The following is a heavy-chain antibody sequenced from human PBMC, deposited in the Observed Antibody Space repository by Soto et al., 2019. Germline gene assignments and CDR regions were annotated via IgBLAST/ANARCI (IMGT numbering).Heavy chain of an antibody. J-gene: IGHJ5*02. Sequence: ASVKVSCKASGYIFTSYTMHWVRQAPGQRLEWMGWINGGNGNTKYSQKFQGRVTITRDTSASTAYMELSSLRSEDTAVYYCARDYYVDTAMVRWFDPWGQGTLVTVSS. CDR2: INGGNGNT. CDR1: GYIFTSYT. V-gene: IGHV1-3*01. D-gene: IGHD5-18*01. CDR3: ARDYYVDTAMVRWFDP.